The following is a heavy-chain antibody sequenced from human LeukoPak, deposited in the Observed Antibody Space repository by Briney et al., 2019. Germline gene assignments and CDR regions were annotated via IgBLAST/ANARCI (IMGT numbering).Heavy chain of an antibody. D-gene: IGHD6-19*01. V-gene: IGHV4-59*08. CDR3: ARHPSAVAGKSFDY. CDR2: IYYSGNT. Sequence: SETLSLTCTVSGGSLSSYYWSWIRQPPGKGLEWIGYIYYSGNTNYNPSLKSRVTISVDTSKNQFFLKLSSVTAADTAVYYCARHPSAVAGKSFDYWGQGTLVTVSS. CDR1: GGSLSSYY. J-gene: IGHJ4*02.